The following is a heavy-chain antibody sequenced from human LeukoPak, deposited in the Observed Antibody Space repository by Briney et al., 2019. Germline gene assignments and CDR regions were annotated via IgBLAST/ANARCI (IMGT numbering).Heavy chain of an antibody. J-gene: IGHJ6*03. CDR3: ARDAGAATYYYFYYMDL. CDR2: LSYDGSNK. D-gene: IGHD6-13*01. Sequence: GGSLRLSCAASRFTFSVYAMYWVRQAPGKGLEWLAVLSYDGSNKYYADSVKGQFAVSRDNSNNTLYLQMNSLRAEDTATYYCARDAGAATYYYFYYMDLWGKGTTVTVSS. CDR1: RFTFSVYA. V-gene: IGHV3-30*01.